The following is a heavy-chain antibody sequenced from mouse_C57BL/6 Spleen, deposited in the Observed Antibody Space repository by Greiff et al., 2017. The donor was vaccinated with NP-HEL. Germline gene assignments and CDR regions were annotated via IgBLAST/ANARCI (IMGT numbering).Heavy chain of an antibody. D-gene: IGHD1-1*01. CDR3: ARMYYYGSSYFDV. CDR1: GYTFTDYY. J-gene: IGHJ1*03. Sequence: VQLQQSGPELVKPGASVKISCKASGYTFTDYYMNWVKQSHGKSLEWIGDINPNNGGTSYNQKFKGKATLTVDKSSSTAYMELRSLTSEDSAVYYCARMYYYGSSYFDVWGTGTTVTVSS. CDR2: INPNNGGT. V-gene: IGHV1-26*01.